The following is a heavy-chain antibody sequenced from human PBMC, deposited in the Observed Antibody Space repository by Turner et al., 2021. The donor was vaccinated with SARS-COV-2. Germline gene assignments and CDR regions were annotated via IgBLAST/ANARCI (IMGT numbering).Heavy chain of an antibody. CDR2: YDPEGGET. D-gene: IGHD3-9*01. CDR3: ATDDILTDYYTSFDY. CDR1: GYTLTELS. Sequence: QVQLVQSGAEVKKPGPPVKVSCKVPGYTLTELSMRWLRQAPGKGLEGIGGYDPEGGETISEQKYQGRVTMTGDTSTDTDYMGMSSLRSEDTAVYYCATDDILTDYYTSFDYWGQGTLVTVSS. V-gene: IGHV1-24*01. J-gene: IGHJ4*02.